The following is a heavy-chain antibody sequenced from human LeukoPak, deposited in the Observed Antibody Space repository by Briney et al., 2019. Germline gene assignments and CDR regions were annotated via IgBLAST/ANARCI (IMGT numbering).Heavy chain of an antibody. V-gene: IGHV1-2*02. D-gene: IGHD3-3*01. J-gene: IGHJ5*02. CDR3: ARVPLRITISTRFDP. CDR1: GYTFTGYY. CDR2: INPNSGGT. Sequence: ASVKVSCKASGYTFTGYYMHWVRQAPGQGLEWMGWINPNSGGTNYAQKFQGRITMTRDTSISTAYMELSRLRSDDTAVYYCARVPLRITISTRFDPWGQGTLVTVSS.